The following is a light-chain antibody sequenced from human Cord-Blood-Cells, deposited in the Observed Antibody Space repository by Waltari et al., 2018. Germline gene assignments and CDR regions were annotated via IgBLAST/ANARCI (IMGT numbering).Light chain of an antibody. J-gene: IGLJ2*01. CDR1: SSDAGGYNY. V-gene: IGLV2-14*01. CDR2: DVS. CDR3: SSYTSSSTVV. Sequence: QSALTQPASVSGSPGQSIPISCTGTSSDAGGYNYVPWYQQHPGKAPKLMIYDVSNRPSGVSNRFSGSKSGNTASLTISGLQAEDEADYYCSSYTSSSTVVFGGGTKLTVL.